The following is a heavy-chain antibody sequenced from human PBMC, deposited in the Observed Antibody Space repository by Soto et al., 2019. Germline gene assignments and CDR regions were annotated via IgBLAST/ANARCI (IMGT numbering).Heavy chain of an antibody. CDR1: GFSFSTSGVG. V-gene: IGHV2-5*02. D-gene: IGHD1-26*01. Sequence: SGPTLVNPTQTLTLTCTFSGFSFSTSGVGVGWIRQPPGKALEWLAIIYWDDDKRYRPSLKRRLTITKDTSKNQVVLTMTNMDPMDTAKYYCIHRRSGTYYNYWGQGTLVTVSS. CDR3: IHRRSGTYYNY. J-gene: IGHJ4*02. CDR2: IYWDDDK.